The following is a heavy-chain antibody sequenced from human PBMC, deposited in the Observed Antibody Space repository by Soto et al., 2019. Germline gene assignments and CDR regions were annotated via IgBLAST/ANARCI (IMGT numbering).Heavy chain of an antibody. Sequence: PGGSLRLSCTASGFTFGDYAMSWFRQAPGKGLEWVSAISGSGGSTYYADSVKGRFTISRDNSKNTLYLQMNSLRAEDTAVYYCAKEVGGYSYGHYYYYGMDVWGQGTTVTVSS. D-gene: IGHD5-18*01. CDR3: AKEVGGYSYGHYYYYGMDV. J-gene: IGHJ6*02. CDR1: GFTFGDYA. CDR2: ISGSGGST. V-gene: IGHV3-23*01.